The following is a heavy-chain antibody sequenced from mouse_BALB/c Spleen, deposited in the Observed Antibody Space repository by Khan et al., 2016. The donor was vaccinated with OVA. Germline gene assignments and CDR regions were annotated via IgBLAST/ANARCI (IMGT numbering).Heavy chain of an antibody. CDR1: GYSITSDYA. V-gene: IGHV3-2*02. CDR2: INYSGAT. Sequence: EVQLQESGPGLVKPSQSLSLTCTVTGYSITSDYAWNWIRQFPGNKLEWMGYINYSGATSYLPSLKSRISITRDTSKNHFFLQLNSVTTEDSATYYCARWFTYWGQGTLVTVS. CDR3: ARWFTY. J-gene: IGHJ3*01.